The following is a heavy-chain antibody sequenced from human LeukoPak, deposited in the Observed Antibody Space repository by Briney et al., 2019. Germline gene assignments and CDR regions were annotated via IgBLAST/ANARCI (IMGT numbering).Heavy chain of an antibody. D-gene: IGHD6-6*01. Sequence: GGSLRLSCAASGFTFSSYGMPWVRQAPGKGLEWVAVISYDGSNKYYADSVKGRFTISRDNSKNTLYLQMNSLRAEDTAVYYCAKEYSSSSYYFDYWGRGTLVTVSS. V-gene: IGHV3-30*18. J-gene: IGHJ4*02. CDR3: AKEYSSSSYYFDY. CDR1: GFTFSSYG. CDR2: ISYDGSNK.